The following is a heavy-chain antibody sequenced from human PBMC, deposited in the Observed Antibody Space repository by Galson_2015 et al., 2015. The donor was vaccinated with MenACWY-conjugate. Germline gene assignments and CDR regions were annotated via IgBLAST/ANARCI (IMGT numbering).Heavy chain of an antibody. D-gene: IGHD6-19*01. CDR3: ARIVAGTSALNFDY. CDR2: GST. V-gene: IGHV4-4*02. Sequence: GSTNYNPSLKSRVTISVDKSKNQFSLKLSSVTAADTAVYYCARIVAGTSALNFDYWGQGTLVTVSS. J-gene: IGHJ4*02.